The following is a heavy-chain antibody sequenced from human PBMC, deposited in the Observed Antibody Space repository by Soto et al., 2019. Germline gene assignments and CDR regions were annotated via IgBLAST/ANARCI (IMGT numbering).Heavy chain of an antibody. J-gene: IGHJ3*02. CDR3: VRAAPGAAFDI. CDR2: INSDETIT. D-gene: IGHD3-10*01. Sequence: GGSLSLSCAASGFTFGSSGVHWVSPAPGKGLVWVSRINSDETITSYADSVRGRFTISRDNAKNTLYLQMNNLRAEDTALYYCVRAAPGAAFDIWGQGTMVTVSS. V-gene: IGHV3-74*01. CDR1: GFTFGSSG.